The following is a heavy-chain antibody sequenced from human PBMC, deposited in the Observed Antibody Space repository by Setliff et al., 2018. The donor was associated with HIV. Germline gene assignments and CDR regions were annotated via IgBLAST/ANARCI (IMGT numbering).Heavy chain of an antibody. CDR1: GKTLIEVS. V-gene: IGHV1-24*01. Sequence: ASVKVSCKVSGKTLIEVSLHWVRQAPGKGLEWMGGFEPEEGETIYAQKFQGRVTMTEATSTDTAYMELSSLRSEDTAVYYCATLSWGLPRGFDNWGPGTLVTVSA. CDR3: ATLSWGLPRGFDN. CDR2: FEPEEGET. J-gene: IGHJ4*02. D-gene: IGHD1-26*01.